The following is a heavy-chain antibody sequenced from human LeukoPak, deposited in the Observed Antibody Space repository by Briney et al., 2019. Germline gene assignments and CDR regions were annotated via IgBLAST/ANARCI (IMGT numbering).Heavy chain of an antibody. CDR3: ARDWHGAFDY. J-gene: IGHJ4*02. D-gene: IGHD3-10*01. Sequence: PGSSLRLSCAASGFTVSSNYMSWVRQAPGKGLEWVSVIYSGGSTYYADSVKGRFTISRDNSKNTLYLQMNSLRAEDTAVYYCARDWHGAFDYWGQGTLVTVSS. CDR2: IYSGGST. CDR1: GFTVSSNY. V-gene: IGHV3-53*01.